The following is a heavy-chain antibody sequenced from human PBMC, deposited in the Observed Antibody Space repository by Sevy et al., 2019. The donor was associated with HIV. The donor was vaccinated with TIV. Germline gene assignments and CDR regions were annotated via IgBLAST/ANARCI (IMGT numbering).Heavy chain of an antibody. CDR1: GGTFSSYA. D-gene: IGHD6-13*01. Sequence: ASVKVSYKASGGTFSSYAISWVRQAPGQGLEWMGGIIPIFGTANYAQKFQGRVTITADKSTSTAYMELSSLRSEDTAVYYCAGLIAAAGIYYYYYMDVWGKGTTVTVSS. J-gene: IGHJ6*03. CDR3: AGLIAAAGIYYYYYMDV. V-gene: IGHV1-69*06. CDR2: IIPIFGTA.